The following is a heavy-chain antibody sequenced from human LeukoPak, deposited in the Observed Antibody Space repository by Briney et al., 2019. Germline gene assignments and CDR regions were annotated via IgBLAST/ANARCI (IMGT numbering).Heavy chain of an antibody. CDR3: ARKSIVTAGRKPYDY. V-gene: IGHV4-34*01. Sequence: SETLSLTCAVYGGSFSGYYWSWIRQSPGKGLEWIGEIDHSGRTNSNASLKSRVTISVDTSKNQFSLRLSSVTAADTAIYYCARKSIVTAGRKPYDYWDQGALVTVSP. J-gene: IGHJ4*02. CDR2: IDHSGRT. D-gene: IGHD6-13*01. CDR1: GGSFSGYY.